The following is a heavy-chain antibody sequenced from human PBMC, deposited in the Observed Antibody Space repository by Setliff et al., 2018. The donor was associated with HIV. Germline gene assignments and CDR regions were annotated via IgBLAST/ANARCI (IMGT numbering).Heavy chain of an antibody. CDR3: ARRFGGARGSRYHYYMDV. D-gene: IGHD3-16*01. J-gene: IGHJ6*03. CDR2: IYYSGST. Sequence: PSETLSLTCTVSGGSISSSSYYWGWIRQPPGKGLEWIGSIYYSGSTYYNPSLKSRVTISVDTSKNQFSLKLSSVTAADTAVYYCARRFGGARGSRYHYYMDVWGKGTTVTVSS. V-gene: IGHV4-39*01. CDR1: GGSISSSSYY.